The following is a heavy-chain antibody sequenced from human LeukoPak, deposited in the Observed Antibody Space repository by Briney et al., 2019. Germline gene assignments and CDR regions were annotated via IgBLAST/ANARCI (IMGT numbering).Heavy chain of an antibody. CDR2: ISYDGSNK. CDR3: AREGI. D-gene: IGHD6-13*01. J-gene: IGHJ4*02. CDR1: GFTFGDYA. V-gene: IGHV3-30*04. Sequence: GGSLRLSCTASGFTFGDYAMSWVRQAPGKGLEWVAVISYDGSNKYYADSVKGRFTISRDNSKNTLYLQMNSLRAEDTAVYYCAREGIWGQGTLVTVSS.